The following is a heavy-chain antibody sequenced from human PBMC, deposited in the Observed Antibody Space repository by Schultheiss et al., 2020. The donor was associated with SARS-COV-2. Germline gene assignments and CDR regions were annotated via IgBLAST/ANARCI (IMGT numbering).Heavy chain of an antibody. CDR1: GFTFSSYA. CDR3: AREVEEVVSSYDY. D-gene: IGHD1-26*01. V-gene: IGHV3-30-3*01. Sequence: GESLKISCAASGFTFSSYAMHWVRQAPGKGLEWVAVISYDGSNKYYADSVKGRFTISRDNAKNSLYLQMNSLRAEDTAVYYCAREVEEVVSSYDYWGQGTLVTVSS. J-gene: IGHJ4*02. CDR2: ISYDGSNK.